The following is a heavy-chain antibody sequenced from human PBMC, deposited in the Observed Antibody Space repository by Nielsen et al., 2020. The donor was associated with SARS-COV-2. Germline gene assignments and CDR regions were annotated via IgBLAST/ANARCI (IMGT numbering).Heavy chain of an antibody. D-gene: IGHD3-10*01. CDR2: ISGSGRST. Sequence: GSLRLSCAASGFTFRSFVMSWVRQAPGKGLEWVSSISGSGRSTYYADSVKGRLIISRDNSQNTLSLQMNSLRAEDTAFYYCTTDPAPRGFGYWGQGTLVTVSS. V-gene: IGHV3-23*01. J-gene: IGHJ4*02. CDR3: TTDPAPRGFGY. CDR1: GFTFRSFV.